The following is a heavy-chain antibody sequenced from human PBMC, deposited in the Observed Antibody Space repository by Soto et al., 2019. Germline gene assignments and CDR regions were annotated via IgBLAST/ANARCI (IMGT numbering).Heavy chain of an antibody. CDR1: GYSFINYN. CDR3: ARVFYYDTSGFVGFLAAFDV. CDR2: IKPDGGET. D-gene: IGHD3-22*01. Sequence: VELVQSGAEVKRSGASLRISCRAAGYSFINYNIHWVRQAPGQGLEWMGLIKPDGGETELAQSFQGRVIMTRDTSTRTVYMEMDSLRSQDTAVYYCARVFYYDTSGFVGFLAAFDVWGQGTKVTVSS. V-gene: IGHV1-46*01. J-gene: IGHJ3*01.